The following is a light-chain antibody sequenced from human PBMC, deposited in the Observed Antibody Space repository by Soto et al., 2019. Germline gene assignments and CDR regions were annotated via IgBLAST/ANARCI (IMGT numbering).Light chain of an antibody. V-gene: IGKV3-20*01. CDR2: DAS. CDR1: QSFNSSY. CDR3: QQYGSSRWT. J-gene: IGKJ1*01. Sequence: EIVLTQSPGTLSLFPGERATLSCRARQSFNSSYLAWYQQKPGQAPRLIIYDASSRATGIPDRFSGSGSGTDFTLTISRLEPEDVAVYYCQQYGSSRWTFGQGTKVAIK.